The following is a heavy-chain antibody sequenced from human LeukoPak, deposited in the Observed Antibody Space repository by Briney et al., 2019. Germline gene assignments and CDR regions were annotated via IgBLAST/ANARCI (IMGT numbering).Heavy chain of an antibody. CDR2: IYPGDSDT. CDR3: ARSAYHYDSSADPRSTIFDI. Sequence: GESLKISCKGSGYSFTSYWIGWVRQMPGKGLEWMGIIYPGDSDTRYSPSFQGQVTISADKSISTAYLQWSSLKASDTAMYYCARSAYHYDSSADPRSTIFDIWGQGTMVTVSS. CDR1: GYSFTSYW. V-gene: IGHV5-51*01. J-gene: IGHJ3*02. D-gene: IGHD3-22*01.